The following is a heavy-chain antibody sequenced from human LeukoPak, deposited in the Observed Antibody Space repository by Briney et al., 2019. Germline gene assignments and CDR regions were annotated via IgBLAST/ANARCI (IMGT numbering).Heavy chain of an antibody. D-gene: IGHD6-6*01. CDR1: GYTFTSYG. V-gene: IGHV1-18*01. J-gene: IGHJ6*02. CDR3: GKNRYWQVVRNYFYGKDL. CDR2: ISAYNGNT. Sequence: ASVKVSCKASGYTFTSYGISWVRQAPGQGLEWMGWISAYNGNTNYAQKLQGRVTMTTDTSTSTAYMELRSLRSDDTAVYYCGKNRYWQVVRNYFYGKDLWGQGDKVNVSS.